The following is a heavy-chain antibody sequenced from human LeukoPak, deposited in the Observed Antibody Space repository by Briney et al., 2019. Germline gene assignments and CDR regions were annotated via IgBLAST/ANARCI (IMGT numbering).Heavy chain of an antibody. CDR1: GGSFSGYY. CDR3: ARGLDFWSGYYSARHNWFDP. Sequence: SETLSLTCAVYGGSFSGYYWSWIRQPPGKGLEWIGEINHSGSTNYNPSLKSRVTISVDTPKNQFSLKLSSVTAADTAVYYCARGLDFWSGYYSARHNWFDPWGQGTLVTVSS. CDR2: INHSGST. V-gene: IGHV4-34*01. D-gene: IGHD3-3*01. J-gene: IGHJ5*02.